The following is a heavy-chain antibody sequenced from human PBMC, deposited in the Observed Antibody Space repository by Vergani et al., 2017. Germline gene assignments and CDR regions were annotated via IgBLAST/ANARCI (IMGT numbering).Heavy chain of an antibody. CDR1: GGSISSYY. CDR3: AKEGYSSGWPYYYGMDV. J-gene: IGHJ6*02. V-gene: IGHV4-59*01. Sequence: QVQLQESGPGLVKPSETLSLTCTVSGGSISSYYWSWIRQPPGKGLEWIGYIYYSGSTNYNPSLKSRVTISVDTSKNQFSLKLSSVTAADTAVYYCAKEGYSSGWPYYYGMDVWGQGTTVTVSS. CDR2: IYYSGST. D-gene: IGHD6-19*01.